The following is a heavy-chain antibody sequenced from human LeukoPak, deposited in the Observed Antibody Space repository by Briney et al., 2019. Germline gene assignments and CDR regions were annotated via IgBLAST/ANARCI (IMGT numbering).Heavy chain of an antibody. J-gene: IGHJ4*02. D-gene: IGHD3-10*01. CDR2: ISNDGDSE. V-gene: IGHV3-30*18. CDR1: GFTFSLYG. CDR3: AKDGRGRTFFGDIEY. Sequence: GRSLRLSCVASGFTFSLYGMHWVRQAPGKGLEWVALISNDGDSEYYIDSVKGRFTISRDNAKDTLYLQMNSLRGEDTAVYYCAKDGRGRTFFGDIEYWGQGTLVVVSS.